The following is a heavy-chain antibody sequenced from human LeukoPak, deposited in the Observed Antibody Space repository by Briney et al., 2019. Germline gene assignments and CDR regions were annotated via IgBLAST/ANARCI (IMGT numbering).Heavy chain of an antibody. CDR2: ISYHGRNE. Sequence: GGSLRLSCTASGFTFSNHAMHWVRQAPGKGLEWLTVISYHGRNEYYADSVTGRFTNSRDNSKNTVSLQLNSLRVEDAAVYYCARGEAYYDRNGLPGAALDFWGLGTLVTVSS. D-gene: IGHD3-22*01. J-gene: IGHJ3*01. V-gene: IGHV3-30*04. CDR3: ARGEAYYDRNGLPGAALDF. CDR1: GFTFSNHA.